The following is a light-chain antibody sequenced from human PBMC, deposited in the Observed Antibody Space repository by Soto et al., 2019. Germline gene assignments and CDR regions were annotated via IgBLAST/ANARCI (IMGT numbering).Light chain of an antibody. CDR3: KQLNSYPL. V-gene: IGKV1-9*01. J-gene: IGKJ4*01. Sequence: DLQLTQSPSFLSASVGDRVTITCRASQGISSYLAWYQQKPGKAPKLLIYAASTLQSGVPSRFSGSGSVTEFTLTISSLQPEDFATYYCKQLNSYPLFGGGTKVEIK. CDR1: QGISSY. CDR2: AAS.